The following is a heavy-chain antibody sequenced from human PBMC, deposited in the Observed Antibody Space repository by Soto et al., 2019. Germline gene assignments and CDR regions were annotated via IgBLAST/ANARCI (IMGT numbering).Heavy chain of an antibody. CDR2: ISYDGSNT. J-gene: IGHJ4*02. V-gene: IGHV3-30-3*01. CDR1: GFTFTSYS. CDR3: ARARGIPPNEFYFDC. Sequence: TGGSLRLSCAASGFTFTSYSMHLLRQAPGKGLEWVAVISYDGSNTYYVDSVKGRFTISRDSSHNTLYLQMNIVRAEDTAVYYCARARGIPPNEFYFDCWGQGTLVTVSS. D-gene: IGHD6-13*01.